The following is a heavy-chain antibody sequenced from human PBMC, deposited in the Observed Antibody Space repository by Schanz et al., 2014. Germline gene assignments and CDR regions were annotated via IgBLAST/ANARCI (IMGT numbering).Heavy chain of an antibody. CDR1: GFTVSTHY. CDR3: ARDGGRDGYNLAFDV. CDR2: LYTGGST. V-gene: IGHV3-53*01. Sequence: EVQLVESGGGLIHPGGSLRLSCAVSGFTVSTHYMTWVRQAPGKGLECVSVLYTGGSTFYAESVRGRFIISRDSSKNTLFLQMNSLRAEDTAVYFCARDGGRDGYNLAFDVWGQGTLVTVSS. J-gene: IGHJ3*01. D-gene: IGHD5-12*01.